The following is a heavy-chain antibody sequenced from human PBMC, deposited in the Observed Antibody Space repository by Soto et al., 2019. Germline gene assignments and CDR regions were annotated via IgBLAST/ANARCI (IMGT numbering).Heavy chain of an antibody. CDR1: VFTFTNYW. Sequence: EVQLVESGGGLVKPGGSLRLSCAASVFTFTNYWMHWVRQVPGEGLVWVSRIDNHGDGTSYADFVKGRFTISRDNAKNTLYLQMNSLRVEDTAIHYCGTVFEKWGQGTMVTVSS. V-gene: IGHV3-74*02. J-gene: IGHJ3*02. CDR3: GTVFEK. CDR2: IDNHGDGT.